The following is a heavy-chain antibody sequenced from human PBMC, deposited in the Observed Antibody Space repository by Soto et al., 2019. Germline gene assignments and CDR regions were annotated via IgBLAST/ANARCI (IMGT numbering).Heavy chain of an antibody. CDR1: GYSISSGDY. CDR3: SRATGSGLYYFDY. J-gene: IGHJ4*02. V-gene: IGHV4-38-2*01. CDR2: IFHSGNA. D-gene: IGHD6-19*01. Sequence: PETLCLTCAVSGYSISSGDYWGWIRQPPGKGLEWIGSIFHSGNAYYNPSLKSRVTISVDTSKNQFSLKLSSVTAADTAFYYCSRATGSGLYYFDYWCQGPLVT.